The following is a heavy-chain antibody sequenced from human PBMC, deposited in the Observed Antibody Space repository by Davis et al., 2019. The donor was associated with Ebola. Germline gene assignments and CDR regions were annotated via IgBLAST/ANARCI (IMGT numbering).Heavy chain of an antibody. V-gene: IGHV4-30-4*08. J-gene: IGHJ1*01. Sequence: PSETLSLTCTVSGGSISSGDYYWSWIRQPPGKGLEWIGYIYYSGSTYYNPSLKSRVTISVDTSKNQFSLKLSSVTAADTAVYYCARGEGTYCGGDCPGGQYFQHWGQGTLVTVSS. CDR1: GGSISSGDYY. CDR2: IYYSGST. D-gene: IGHD2-21*01. CDR3: ARGEGTYCGGDCPGGQYFQH.